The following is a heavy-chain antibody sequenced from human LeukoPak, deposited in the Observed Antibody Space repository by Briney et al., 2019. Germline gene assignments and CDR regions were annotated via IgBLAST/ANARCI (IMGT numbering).Heavy chain of an antibody. CDR1: GFTFSSYT. CDR3: ARYSSSWYFDL. D-gene: IGHD3-22*01. J-gene: IGHJ2*01. CDR2: ISSSSNSI. Sequence: PGGSLRLSCAASGFTFSSYTMNWVRQAPGKGLEWVSYISSSSNSIFYADSVKGRFTVSRDNAKNSLYLQMNSLRAEDTAVYSCARYSSSWYFDLWGRGTMVTVSS. V-gene: IGHV3-48*01.